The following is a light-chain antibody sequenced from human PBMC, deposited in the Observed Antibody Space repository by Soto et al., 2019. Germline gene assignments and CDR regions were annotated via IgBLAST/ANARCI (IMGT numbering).Light chain of an antibody. Sequence: ENVLTQSPATLSLSPGEGATLSCRASQSINTYLAWYQQKPGQAPRLLIYDASKRATGIPARFSGSGSGTNFTLTISSLEPADFAVYYCQQRRSWQVTFGQGTRLEIK. CDR3: QQRRSWQVT. CDR1: QSINTY. V-gene: IGKV3D-11*02. J-gene: IGKJ5*01. CDR2: DAS.